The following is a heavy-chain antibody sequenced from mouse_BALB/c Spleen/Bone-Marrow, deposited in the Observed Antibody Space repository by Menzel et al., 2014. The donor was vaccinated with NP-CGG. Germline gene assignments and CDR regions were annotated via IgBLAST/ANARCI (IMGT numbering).Heavy chain of an antibody. V-gene: IGHV5-6*02. CDR1: GFTFSTYG. CDR3: VRPYDYGTWFAY. J-gene: IGHJ3*01. Sequence: EVMLVESGGDLVKPGGSLKLSCAASGFTFSTYGMSWVRQTPDKRLEWVAAISNGGIYPYYPDTVKGRFTISRDNAKNTLYLQMSSLKSEDTAMYYCVRPYDYGTWFAYWGQGTLVTVSA. CDR2: ISNGGIYP. D-gene: IGHD2-4*01.